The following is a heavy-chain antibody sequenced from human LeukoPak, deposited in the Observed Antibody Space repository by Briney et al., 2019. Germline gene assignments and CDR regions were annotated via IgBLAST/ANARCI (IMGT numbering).Heavy chain of an antibody. J-gene: IGHJ5*02. CDR1: GGSISSSSYY. CDR2: IYYSGST. CDR3: ARAKYGDYVWFDP. D-gene: IGHD4-17*01. Sequence: SETLSLTCTVSGGSISSSSYYWGWIRQPPGKGLEWIGSIYYSGSTYYNPSLKSRVTISVDRSKNQFSLKLSSVTAADTAVYYCARAKYGDYVWFDPWGQGTLVTVSS. V-gene: IGHV4-39*07.